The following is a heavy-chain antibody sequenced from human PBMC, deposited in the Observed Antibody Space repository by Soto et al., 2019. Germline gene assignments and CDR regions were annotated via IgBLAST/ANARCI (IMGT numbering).Heavy chain of an antibody. CDR1: GGSFNDYY. CDR3: ARGLATHTFAYYYYGMDV. Sequence: QVQLQQWGAGLLKPSETLSLTCAGYGGSFNDYYWTWIRQPPGKGLEWIGEINHNGAANRIPSLRSRVTISLDTSKKQVSLKLTSVSAADAAVYYCARGLATHTFAYYYYGMDVWGQGTKVTVSS. V-gene: IGHV4-34*01. D-gene: IGHD3-3*02. CDR2: INHNGAA. J-gene: IGHJ6*02.